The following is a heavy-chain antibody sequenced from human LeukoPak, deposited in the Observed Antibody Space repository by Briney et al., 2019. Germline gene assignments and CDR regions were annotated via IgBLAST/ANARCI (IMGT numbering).Heavy chain of an antibody. Sequence: SETLSLTCTVSGYSISGGYYWGWLRQPPGKGLEGIGTIFQSVSTYYNPSLKSRVTTSVDTYKNQFSLKMCSVTPADTAVYDCARNNSNGFDFWSQGTLVTVSS. CDR2: IFQSVST. CDR1: GYSISGGYY. V-gene: IGHV4-38-2*02. D-gene: IGHD6-19*01. J-gene: IGHJ4*02. CDR3: ARNNSNGFDF.